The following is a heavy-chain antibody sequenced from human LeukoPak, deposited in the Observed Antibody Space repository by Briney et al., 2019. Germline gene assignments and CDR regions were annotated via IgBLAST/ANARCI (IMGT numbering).Heavy chain of an antibody. J-gene: IGHJ6*03. CDR3: ARSGRYYGSGSYSSYYYYMDV. CDR1: IDSTNYY. V-gene: IGHV4-34*01. D-gene: IGHD3-10*01. Sequence: SETLSLTCTVSIDSTNYYWSWIRQPPGKGLEWIGEINHSGSTNYNPSLKSRVTISVDTSKNQFSLKLSSVTAADTAVYYCARSGRYYGSGSYSSYYYYMDVWGKGTTVTVSS. CDR2: INHSGST.